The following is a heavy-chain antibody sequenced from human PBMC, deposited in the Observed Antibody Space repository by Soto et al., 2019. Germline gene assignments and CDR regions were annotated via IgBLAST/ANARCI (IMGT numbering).Heavy chain of an antibody. CDR3: AREPYGPRIAVAGQFDY. V-gene: IGHV3-7*01. CDR1: GFTFSSYW. Sequence: HPGGSLRLSCAASGFTFSSYWMSWVRQAPGKGLEWVANIKQDGSEKYYVDSVKGRFTISRDNAKNSLYLQMNSLRAEDTAVYYCAREPYGPRIAVAGQFDYWGQRTLVTVSS. CDR2: IKQDGSEK. D-gene: IGHD6-19*01. J-gene: IGHJ4*02.